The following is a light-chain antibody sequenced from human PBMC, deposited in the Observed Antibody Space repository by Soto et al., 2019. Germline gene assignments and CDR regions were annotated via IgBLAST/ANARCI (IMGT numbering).Light chain of an antibody. CDR1: LILLHPNGNTF. V-gene: IGKV2-28*01. CDR2: LAS. Sequence: DVVLTHSPFTLAVTPVDPASISFMSSLILLHPNGNTFLHWYFQKPGQSPQLLIYLASKRASGVPDRFSGSGSGTDYTLKISSLEAEDAGIYYCMKSLQSPPNFGGGTKVDIK. CDR3: MKSLQSPPN. J-gene: IGKJ4*01.